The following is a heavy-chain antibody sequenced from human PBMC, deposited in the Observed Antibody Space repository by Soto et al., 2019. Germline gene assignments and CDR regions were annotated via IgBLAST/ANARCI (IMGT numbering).Heavy chain of an antibody. V-gene: IGHV4-61*03. CDR1: GDSVTSGSYY. J-gene: IGHJ6*02. Sequence: PSETLSLTCIVSGDSVTSGSYYWTWLRPPPGKGLEWIGYISYTGSNKYNPSLQSRVTISVDTSKKDFSLNLSSVTAADTAVYFCAREWGLLPYYFMNVCGHGTAVTVSS. D-gene: IGHD7-27*01. CDR2: ISYTGSN. CDR3: AREWGLLPYYFMNV.